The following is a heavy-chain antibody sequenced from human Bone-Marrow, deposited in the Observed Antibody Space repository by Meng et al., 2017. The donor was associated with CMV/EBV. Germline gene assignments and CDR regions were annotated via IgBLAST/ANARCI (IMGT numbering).Heavy chain of an antibody. CDR3: ARVGKEWLLCFAY. V-gene: IGHV3-48*04. Sequence: GGSLRLSCAASGFTFSSYSMNWVRQAPGKGLEWVSYISSSMSTIYYADSVKGRFTISRDNAKNSLYLQRNSLRAEDTAVYCCARVGKEWLLCFAYWGQGTLVTVSS. CDR1: GFTFSSYS. CDR2: ISSSMSTI. D-gene: IGHD3-3*01. J-gene: IGHJ4*02.